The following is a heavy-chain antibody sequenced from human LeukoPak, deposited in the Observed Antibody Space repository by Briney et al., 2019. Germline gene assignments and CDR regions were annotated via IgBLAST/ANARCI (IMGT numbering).Heavy chain of an antibody. CDR1: GFTFSDSF. Sequence: PGGSLRLSCAASGFTFSDSFMNWIRQAPGKGLEWLSYISHSGSNLDYAESVRGRFTISRDNADHSLYLQINSLRAKDTAVYYCARGDSSGVPDYWGQGTLVTVSS. V-gene: IGHV3-11*01. CDR3: ARGDSSGVPDY. J-gene: IGHJ4*02. CDR2: ISHSGSNL. D-gene: IGHD3-22*01.